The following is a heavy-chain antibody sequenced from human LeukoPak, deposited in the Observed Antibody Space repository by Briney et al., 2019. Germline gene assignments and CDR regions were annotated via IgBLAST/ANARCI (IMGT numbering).Heavy chain of an antibody. CDR3: ARDLDADIQLWSPFDY. V-gene: IGHV3-21*01. CDR2: ISSSGSYV. Sequence: PGGSLRLSCAASGFTFSSYSMNWVRQAPGKGLECVSSISSSGSYVYYADSVKGRFTISRDNTKNSLYLQMNSLRAEDTAVYYCARDLDADIQLWSPFDYWGQGTLVTVSS. CDR1: GFTFSSYS. J-gene: IGHJ4*02. D-gene: IGHD5-18*01.